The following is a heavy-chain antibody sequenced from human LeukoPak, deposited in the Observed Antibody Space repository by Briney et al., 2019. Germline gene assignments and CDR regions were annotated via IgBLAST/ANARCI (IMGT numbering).Heavy chain of an antibody. J-gene: IGHJ4*02. V-gene: IGHV3-53*01. CDR3: ARDLLPEEPTPYFDY. CDR1: GLTVRSNY. Sequence: GGSLRLSCGASGLTVRSNYMSWVRQAPGKGLEWVSIIYGGGSVFYADSVKGRFTISRDNSKNTLYLQMNSLRGEDTAVYYCARDLLPEEPTPYFDYWGQGTLVTVSS. D-gene: IGHD1-14*01. CDR2: IYGGGSV.